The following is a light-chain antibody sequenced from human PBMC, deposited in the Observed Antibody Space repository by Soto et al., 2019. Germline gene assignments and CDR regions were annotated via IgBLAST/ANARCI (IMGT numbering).Light chain of an antibody. Sequence: QSALTQPASVSGSPGQSIPISCTGTSSDVGGYNYVSWYQQHPGKAPQLMIYEVSNRPSGVSNRFSGSKSGNTASLTISGLQAEDEADYYCSSYTSSSTRVFGGGTKLTVL. J-gene: IGLJ3*02. CDR3: SSYTSSSTRV. CDR1: SSDVGGYNY. V-gene: IGLV2-14*01. CDR2: EVS.